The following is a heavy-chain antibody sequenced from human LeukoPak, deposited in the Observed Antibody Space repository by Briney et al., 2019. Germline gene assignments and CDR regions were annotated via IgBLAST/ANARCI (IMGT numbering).Heavy chain of an antibody. V-gene: IGHV4-4*07. CDR3: ARGVVLFYYYMDV. J-gene: IGHJ6*03. CDR1: GGPISSYY. D-gene: IGHD2-15*01. CDR2: IYTSGST. Sequence: KPSETLSLTCTVSGGPISSYYWGWIRQPAGKGLEWIGRIYTSGSTNYNPSLKSRVTMLVDTSKNQFSLKLSSVTAADTAVYYCARGVVLFYYYMDVWGKGTTVTVSS.